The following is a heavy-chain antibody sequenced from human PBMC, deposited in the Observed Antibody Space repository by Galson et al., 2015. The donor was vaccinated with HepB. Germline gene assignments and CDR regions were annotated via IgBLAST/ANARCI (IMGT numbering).Heavy chain of an antibody. J-gene: IGHJ4*02. D-gene: IGHD1-1*01. CDR3: ARDQAEEYQQLYEYYFDS. CDR2: ISATSSYI. Sequence: SLRLSCAASGFTLSTYNMNWVRQAPGKGLEWVSSISATSSYIFYADSVKGRFTISRDNAKNSLFLQMNSLRPEDTAVYYCARDQAEEYQQLYEYYFDSWGLGTLVTVSS. CDR1: GFTLSTYN. V-gene: IGHV3-21*01.